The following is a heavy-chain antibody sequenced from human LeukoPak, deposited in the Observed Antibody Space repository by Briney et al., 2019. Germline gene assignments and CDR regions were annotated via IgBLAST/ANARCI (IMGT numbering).Heavy chain of an antibody. Sequence: ASVKVSCKASGYTFTSYGISWVRQAPGQGLEWMGWINPNSGGTNYAQKFQGRVTMTRDTSISTAYMELSRLRSDDTAVYYCARERRIAVAANWFDPWGQGTLVTVSS. CDR1: GYTFTSYG. CDR2: INPNSGGT. CDR3: ARERRIAVAANWFDP. V-gene: IGHV1-2*02. D-gene: IGHD6-19*01. J-gene: IGHJ5*02.